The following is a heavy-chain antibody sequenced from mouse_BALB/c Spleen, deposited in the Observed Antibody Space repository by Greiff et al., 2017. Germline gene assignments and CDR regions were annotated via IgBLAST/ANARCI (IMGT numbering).Heavy chain of an antibody. J-gene: IGHJ3*01. D-gene: IGHD4-1*01. Sequence: VQLQQSRAELVRPGASVTLSCKASGYTFTDYEMHWVKQTPVHGLEWIGAIDPETGGTAYNQKFKGKATLTADKSSSTAYMELRSLTSEDSAVYYCTRPPNRGFAYWGQGTLVTVSA. CDR3: TRPPNRGFAY. V-gene: IGHV1-15*01. CDR2: IDPETGGT. CDR1: GYTFTDYE.